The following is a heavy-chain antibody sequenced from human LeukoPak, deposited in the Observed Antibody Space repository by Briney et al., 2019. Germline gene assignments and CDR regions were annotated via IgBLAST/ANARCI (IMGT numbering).Heavy chain of an antibody. Sequence: MPSETLSLTCTVSGGSISTYYWSWIRQPPGKGLEWIGHIYSTGSTTYSPSLKSRVTMSVDTSKNQFSLKLTSVTAADTAVYYCAREWGYDSSGQIDYWGQGTLVTVSS. CDR3: AREWGYDSSGQIDY. CDR1: GGSISTYY. D-gene: IGHD3-22*01. CDR2: IYSTGST. V-gene: IGHV4-4*08. J-gene: IGHJ4*02.